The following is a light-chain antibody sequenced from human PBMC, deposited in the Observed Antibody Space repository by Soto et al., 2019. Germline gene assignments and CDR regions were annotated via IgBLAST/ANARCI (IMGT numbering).Light chain of an antibody. Sequence: QSALTQPASVSGSPGQSITISCTGTSSDVGGYNYVSWYQQHPGKAPKLMIYDVSNRPSGVSNRFSGSKSETTASLTISGLQAEDEADYYCSSYTSSSTPYVFGTGTKVTVL. CDR2: DVS. CDR1: SSDVGGYNY. V-gene: IGLV2-14*01. CDR3: SSYTSSSTPYV. J-gene: IGLJ1*01.